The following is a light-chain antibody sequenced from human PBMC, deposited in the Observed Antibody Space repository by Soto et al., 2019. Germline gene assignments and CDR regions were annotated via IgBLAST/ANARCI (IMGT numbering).Light chain of an antibody. CDR3: QQYDGYSPQT. Sequence: DIQMTQSPSTLFASVGDRVTITCRASQSMRNWLAWYQQKPGRAPQLLIYDSSTLEPGVPSRFRGSGSGTAFTITINGLQPDDFATYYCQQYDGYSPQTFGQGTKVEIK. CDR2: DSS. V-gene: IGKV1-5*01. CDR1: QSMRNW. J-gene: IGKJ1*01.